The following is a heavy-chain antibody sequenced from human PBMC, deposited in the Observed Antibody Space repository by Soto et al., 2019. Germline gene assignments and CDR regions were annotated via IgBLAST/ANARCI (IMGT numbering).Heavy chain of an antibody. Sequence: SETLSLTCAVYGGFFSGYYWSWIRQPPGKGLEWIGEINHSGSTNYNPSLKSRVTISVDTSKNQFSLKLSSVTAADTAVYYCARGPRGYCTNGVCLSDLYYYYYGMDVWGQGTTVTVSS. J-gene: IGHJ6*02. CDR3: ARGPRGYCTNGVCLSDLYYYYYGMDV. D-gene: IGHD2-8*01. CDR2: INHSGST. V-gene: IGHV4-34*01. CDR1: GGFFSGYY.